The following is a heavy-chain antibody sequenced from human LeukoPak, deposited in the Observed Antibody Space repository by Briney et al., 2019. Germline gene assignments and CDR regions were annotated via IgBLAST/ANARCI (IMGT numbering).Heavy chain of an antibody. J-gene: IGHJ4*02. CDR3: ARDMNPTHYFDY. Sequence: PSETLSLTCNVSGYSISSGYYWACIRQAPGKGLEWIGSIYHSGYTHYNPSLKGRVTISVDTSKNDFSLKLSSVAAADTAIYYCARDMNPTHYFDYWGQGTLVTVSS. D-gene: IGHD3-16*01. V-gene: IGHV4-38-2*02. CDR1: GYSISSGYY. CDR2: IYHSGYT.